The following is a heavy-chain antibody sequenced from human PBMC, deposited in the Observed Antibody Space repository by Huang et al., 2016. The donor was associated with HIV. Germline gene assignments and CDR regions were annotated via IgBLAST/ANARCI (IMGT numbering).Heavy chain of an antibody. CDR2: IKSDGRST. V-gene: IGHV3-74*01. CDR3: ARGSRQGKYYYGSGTAY. Sequence: EVQLVESGGGLVQPGGSLRLSCEASGFTFSSYWMHWVRQVPGKGRVVLSHIKSDGRSTSYADSVKGRFTISRDNAKNTRYLQMNSLRAEDTAVYYCARGSRQGKYYYGSGTAYWGQGTLVTVSS. J-gene: IGHJ4*02. D-gene: IGHD3-10*01. CDR1: GFTFSSYW.